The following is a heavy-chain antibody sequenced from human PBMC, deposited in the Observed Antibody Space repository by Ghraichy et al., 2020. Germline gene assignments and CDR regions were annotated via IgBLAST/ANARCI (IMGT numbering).Heavy chain of an antibody. CDR1: GGSFSDYD. Sequence: SETLSLTCAVYGGSFSDYDWTWIRQPPGKGLEWIGESNNRGNTNYKSSLKSRLSISVDPSKNQFSLNLTSVTAADAAVYYCARIIRRNTTSRGAFDIWGQGTMVAVSS. CDR2: SNNRGNT. J-gene: IGHJ3*02. D-gene: IGHD1-14*01. CDR3: ARIIRRNTTSRGAFDI. V-gene: IGHV4-34*01.